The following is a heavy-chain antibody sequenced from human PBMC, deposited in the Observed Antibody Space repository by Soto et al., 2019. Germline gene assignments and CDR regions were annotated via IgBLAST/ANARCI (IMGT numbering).Heavy chain of an antibody. D-gene: IGHD6-13*01. CDR1: GFTFSSYG. Sequence: GGSLRLSCAASGFTFSSYGMHWVRQAPGKGLEWVAVISYDGSNKYYADSVKGRFTISRDNSKNTLYLQMNSLRAEDTAVYYCVKYSSSWYVDYWGQGTLVTVSS. CDR3: VKYSSSWYVDY. CDR2: ISYDGSNK. J-gene: IGHJ4*02. V-gene: IGHV3-30*18.